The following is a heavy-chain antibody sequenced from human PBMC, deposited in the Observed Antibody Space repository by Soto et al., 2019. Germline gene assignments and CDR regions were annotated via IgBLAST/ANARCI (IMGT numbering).Heavy chain of an antibody. CDR3: GRDDVLCDGGRCSGIPLDV. D-gene: IGHD2-15*01. CDR2: IQSGGTT. J-gene: IGHJ6*04. Sequence: EVQLVQSGGGLVQPGGSLRLSCEASGVTVSSKYMTWVRQAPGKGLEWVSLIQSGGTTYYAASVKGSFTIARDTSENTLHRQGDSLSVEHTAVYYFGRDDVLCDGGRCSGIPLDVWGKATAVTVSS. CDR1: GVTVSSKY. V-gene: IGHV3-66*01.